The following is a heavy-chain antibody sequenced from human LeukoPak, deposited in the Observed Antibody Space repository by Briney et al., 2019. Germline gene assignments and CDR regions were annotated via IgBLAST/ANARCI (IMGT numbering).Heavy chain of an antibody. Sequence: PSETLSLTCTVPGGSISSGDYYWSWIRQPPGKGLEWIGYIYYSGSTYYNPSLKSRVTISVDTSKNQFSLKLSSVTAADTAGYYCARVYSSSWYVDYWGQGTLVTVSS. D-gene: IGHD6-13*01. J-gene: IGHJ4*02. CDR3: ARVYSSSWYVDY. CDR2: IYYSGST. V-gene: IGHV4-30-4*08. CDR1: GGSISSGDYY.